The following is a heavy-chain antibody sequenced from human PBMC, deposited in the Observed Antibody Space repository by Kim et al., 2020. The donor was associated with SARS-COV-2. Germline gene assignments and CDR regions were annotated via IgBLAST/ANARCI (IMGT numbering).Heavy chain of an antibody. V-gene: IGHV3-30*18. CDR3: AKDGGSA. Sequence: GGSLRLSCAASGFTFSSYGMHWVRQAPGKGLEWVAVISYVGSNKYYADSVKGRFTISRDNSKNTLYLQMNSLRAEDTAVYYCAKDGGSAWCQGTMVTGAS. CDR2: ISYVGSNK. D-gene: IGHD3-10*01. CDR1: GFTFSSYG. J-gene: IGHJ4*02.